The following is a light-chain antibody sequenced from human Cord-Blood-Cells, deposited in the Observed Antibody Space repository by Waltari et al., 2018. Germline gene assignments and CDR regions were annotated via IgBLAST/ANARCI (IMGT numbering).Light chain of an antibody. Sequence: QSALTQPAPVSWSPGQPITIYRTGTSSDVGIYNLFSWYQQHPGKAPNPMIYAGRKRPSGVSNRFSGSKSGNTASLTISGLQAEDEADYYCCSYAGSSTLVFGGGTKLTVL. CDR2: AGR. J-gene: IGLJ3*02. CDR1: SSDVGIYNL. V-gene: IGLV2-23*01. CDR3: CSYAGSSTLV.